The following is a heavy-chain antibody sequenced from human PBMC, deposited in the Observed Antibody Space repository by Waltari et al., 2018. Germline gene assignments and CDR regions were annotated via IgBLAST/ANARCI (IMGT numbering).Heavy chain of an antibody. D-gene: IGHD1-26*01. J-gene: IGHJ4*02. CDR2: IYHSGST. V-gene: IGHV4-38-2*02. CDR1: GYSISSGYY. CDR3: AREELPVGY. Sequence: QVQLQESGPGLVKPSETLSLTCTVSGYSISSGYYWGWIRQPPGKGLEWIGSIYHSGSTYYNPSLKSRVTISVDTSKNQFSLKLSSVTAADTAVYYCAREELPVGYWGQGTLVTVSS.